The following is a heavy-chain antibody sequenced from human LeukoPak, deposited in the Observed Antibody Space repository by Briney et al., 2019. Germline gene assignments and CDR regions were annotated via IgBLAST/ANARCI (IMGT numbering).Heavy chain of an antibody. CDR1: GGTFSSYA. CDR2: IIPSLDVA. J-gene: IGHJ4*02. D-gene: IGHD2-15*01. CDR3: ARDHCSPGTCLGGH. Sequence: GASVKVSCKASGGTFSSYAISWVRQAPGQGLEWIGRIIPSLDVANYAQKFQGRVTLSADRDTATTYMEVTSLRSEDTAMYYCARDHCSPGTCLGGHWGQGTLVTVSS. V-gene: IGHV1-69*04.